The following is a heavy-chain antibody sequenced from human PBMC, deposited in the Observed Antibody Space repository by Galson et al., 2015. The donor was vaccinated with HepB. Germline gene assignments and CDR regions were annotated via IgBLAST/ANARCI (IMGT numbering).Heavy chain of an antibody. CDR3: ASDWSVVTAMVHSGYFQH. D-gene: IGHD2-21*02. Sequence: SVKVSCKASGYTFTGYYMHWVRQAPGLGLEWMGWTNPNSGGTSSAQNFQGRVTMTRDPSMSTAYMELSRLRSDDTAVFYCASDWSVVTAMVHSGYFQHWGHGSLVIVSS. J-gene: IGHJ1*01. CDR1: GYTFTGYY. CDR2: TNPNSGGT. V-gene: IGHV1-2*02.